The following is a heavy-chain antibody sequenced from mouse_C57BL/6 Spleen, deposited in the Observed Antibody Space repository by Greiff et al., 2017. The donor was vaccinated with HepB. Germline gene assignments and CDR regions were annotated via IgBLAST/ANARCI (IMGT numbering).Heavy chain of an antibody. CDR1: GYAFSSSW. CDR3: ARGGTWNAMDY. Sequence: VQLQQSGPELVKPGASVKISCKASGYAFSSSWMNWVKQRPGKGLEWIGRIYPGDGDTNYNGKFKGKATLTADKSSSTAYMQLSSLTSEDSAVYFCARGGTWNAMDYWGQGTSVTVSS. J-gene: IGHJ4*01. CDR2: IYPGDGDT. D-gene: IGHD3-3*01. V-gene: IGHV1-82*01.